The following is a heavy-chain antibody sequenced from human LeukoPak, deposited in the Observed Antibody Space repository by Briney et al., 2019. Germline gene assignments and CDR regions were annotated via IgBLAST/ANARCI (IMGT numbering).Heavy chain of an antibody. CDR3: ALSRYGAGYYYFDY. Sequence: GGSLRLSCAPSGFTFDDYAMRWVRQAPGKGLGRVSGSSWHSGSIGYADSVKGRFTIPRDNAKNSLYLQMNSLRAEDTALYYCALSRYGAGYYYFDYWGQGTLVTVSS. CDR1: GFTFDDYA. J-gene: IGHJ4*02. CDR2: SSWHSGSI. D-gene: IGHD4/OR15-4a*01. V-gene: IGHV3-9*01.